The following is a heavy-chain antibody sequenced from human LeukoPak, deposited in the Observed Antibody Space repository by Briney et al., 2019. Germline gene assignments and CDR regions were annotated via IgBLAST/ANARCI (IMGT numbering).Heavy chain of an antibody. Sequence: GGSLRLSCAASGFTFSSYNMNWVRQPPGKGLEWVSSISSSSSYIYYADSVKGRFTISRDNAENSLYLQMNSLRAEDTAVYYCASTFDSSGYDYYFDYWGQGNLVTVSS. CDR2: ISSSSSYI. V-gene: IGHV3-21*01. J-gene: IGHJ4*02. CDR1: GFTFSSYN. CDR3: ASTFDSSGYDYYFDY. D-gene: IGHD3-22*01.